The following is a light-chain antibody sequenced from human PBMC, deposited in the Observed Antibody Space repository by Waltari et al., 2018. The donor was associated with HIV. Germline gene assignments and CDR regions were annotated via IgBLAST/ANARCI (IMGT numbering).Light chain of an antibody. CDR3: QQCKKLPLT. CDR1: QDIENY. CDR2: AAS. J-gene: IGKJ4*01. Sequence: DIQISQSPSSLSASLGGSVPIACQASQDIENYLSWYQQKPGKSPKLLMYAASTLEIGVPSRFSGGGSGTDFNFTINNLQPDDFATYYCQQCKKLPLTFGGGTKVEIK. V-gene: IGKV1-33*01.